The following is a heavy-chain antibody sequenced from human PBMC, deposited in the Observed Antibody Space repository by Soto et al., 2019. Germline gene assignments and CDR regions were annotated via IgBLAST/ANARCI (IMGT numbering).Heavy chain of an antibody. J-gene: IGHJ6*02. CDR1: GGSVSSGSYY. CDR3: ARDRYCSGGSCSNYYYGMDV. CDR2: IYYSGST. D-gene: IGHD2-15*01. V-gene: IGHV4-61*01. Sequence: TLSLTCTVSGGSVSSGSYYWSWIRQPPGKGLEWIGYIYYSGSTNYNPSLKSRVTISVDTSKNQFSLKLSSVTAADTAVYYCARDRYCSGGSCSNYYYGMDVWGQGTTVTVSS.